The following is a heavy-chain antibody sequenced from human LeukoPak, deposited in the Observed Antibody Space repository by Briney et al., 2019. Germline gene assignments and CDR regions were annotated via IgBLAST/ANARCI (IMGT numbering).Heavy chain of an antibody. CDR1: GYSISSGYY. CDR2: NYTSGST. Sequence: SETLSLTCAVSGYSISSGYYWSWIRQPAGKGLEWIGRNYTSGSTNYNPSLKSRVTISVDTSKNQFSLKLSSVTAADTAVYYCASSVEKRDYWGQGTLVTVSS. CDR3: ASSVEKRDY. D-gene: IGHD1-1*01. V-gene: IGHV4-61*02. J-gene: IGHJ4*02.